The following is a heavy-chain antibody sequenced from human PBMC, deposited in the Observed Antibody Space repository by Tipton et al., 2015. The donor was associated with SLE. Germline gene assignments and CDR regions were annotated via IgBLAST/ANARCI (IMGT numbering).Heavy chain of an antibody. CDR1: GGSFSGYY. J-gene: IGHJ6*03. CDR2: INHSGST. CDR3: AKGLGAYSSGWRYYYYYMDV. D-gene: IGHD6-19*01. Sequence: LRLSCAVYGGSFSGYYGSWIRQPPGKGLEWIGEINHSGSTNYNPSLKSRVTISVDTSKNQFSLKLSSVTAADTAVYYCAKGLGAYSSGWRYYYYYMDVWGKGTTVTVSS. V-gene: IGHV4-34*01.